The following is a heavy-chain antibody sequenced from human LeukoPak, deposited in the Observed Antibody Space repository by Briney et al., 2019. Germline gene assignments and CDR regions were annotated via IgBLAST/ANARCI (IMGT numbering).Heavy chain of an antibody. V-gene: IGHV1-2*02. D-gene: IGHD2-8*01. CDR2: INPNSGGT. Sequence: SVKVSCKASGYTFTGYYMHWVRQAPGQGLEWMGRINPNSGGTNYAQKFQGRVTMTRDTSIITAYMELNRLRSDDTAVYYCARSARHCNNGVCFTDYYIDLWGKGTTVIVSS. CDR1: GYTFTGYY. CDR3: ARSARHCNNGVCFTDYYIDL. J-gene: IGHJ6*03.